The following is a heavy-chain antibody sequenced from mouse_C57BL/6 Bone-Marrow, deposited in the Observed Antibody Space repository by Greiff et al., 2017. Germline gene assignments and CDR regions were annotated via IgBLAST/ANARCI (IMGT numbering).Heavy chain of an antibody. CDR1: GFTFSSYG. CDR3: ARHAAITTVVEPAWFAY. J-gene: IGHJ3*01. Sequence: EVQLQESGGDLVKPGGSLKLSCAASGFTFSSYGMSWVRQTPDKRLEWVATISSGGSYTYYPDSVKGRFTISRDNAKNTLYLQMSSLKSEDTAMYYCARHAAITTVVEPAWFAYWGQGTLVTVSA. D-gene: IGHD1-1*01. V-gene: IGHV5-6*01. CDR2: ISSGGSYT.